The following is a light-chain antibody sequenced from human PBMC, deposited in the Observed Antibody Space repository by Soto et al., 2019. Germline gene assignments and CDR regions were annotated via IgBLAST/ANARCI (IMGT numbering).Light chain of an antibody. V-gene: IGLV2-14*01. CDR1: SSDVGGYNY. CDR2: EVS. CDR3: GSITSSSTAV. Sequence: QSVLTQPASVSGSPGQSVTISCTGTSSDVGGYNYVSWYQHHPGKAPKFMIYEVSNRPSGVSNRFSGSKSGNTASLTISGLQAEDEADYYCGSITSSSTAVFGTGTKLTVL. J-gene: IGLJ1*01.